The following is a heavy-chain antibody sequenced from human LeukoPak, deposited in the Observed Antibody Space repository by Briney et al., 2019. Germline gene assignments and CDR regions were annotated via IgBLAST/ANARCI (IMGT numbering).Heavy chain of an antibody. V-gene: IGHV3-64*04. CDR2: ISGNGGST. J-gene: IGHJ5*02. D-gene: IGHD6-13*01. CDR1: GFTLSTYA. Sequence: PGGSLRLSCSASGFTLSTYAMHWVRQAPGKGLEHVSVISGNGGSTYYADSVKGRFTISRDNSKKTVYLQMNSLRAEDTAVYYCARDAAAGTDWFDPWGQGTLVTVSS. CDR3: ARDAAAGTDWFDP.